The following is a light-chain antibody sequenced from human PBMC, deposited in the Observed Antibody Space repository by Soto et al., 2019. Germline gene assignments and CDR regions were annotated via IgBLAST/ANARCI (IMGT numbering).Light chain of an antibody. Sequence: EIVLTQSPGTLSLSPGERASVSCRASQSVSSNYLAWFQQKPGQAPRLLISGASSRATGIPDRFSGSGSGTDFTLTISRLEPEDFAVYYCQQYGNSPPETFGQGTRLEI. CDR1: QSVSSNY. J-gene: IGKJ5*01. V-gene: IGKV3-20*01. CDR3: QQYGNSPPET. CDR2: GAS.